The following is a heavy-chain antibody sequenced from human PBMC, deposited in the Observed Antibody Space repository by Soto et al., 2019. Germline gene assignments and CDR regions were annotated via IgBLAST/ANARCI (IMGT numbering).Heavy chain of an antibody. Sequence: GESLKISCKGSGYSFSTYWIGWVRQMPGKGLEWMGIIFPGDPDTRYSPSFQGQVTISADKSIRSAYLQWSSLKASDTAMYYCARHSSNEEFDYWGQGTLVTVSS. CDR1: GYSFSTYW. CDR3: ARHSSNEEFDY. CDR2: IFPGDPDT. V-gene: IGHV5-51*01. J-gene: IGHJ4*02. D-gene: IGHD1-1*01.